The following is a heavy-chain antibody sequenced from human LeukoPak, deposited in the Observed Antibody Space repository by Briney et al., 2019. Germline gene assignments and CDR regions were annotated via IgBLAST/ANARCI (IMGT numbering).Heavy chain of an antibody. CDR3: AKDLYGDYDFDC. J-gene: IGHJ4*02. Sequence: GASLRLSCAASGFTFNNYAMNWVRQAPGKGLEWISVITSSGSTYYADSVKGRFTISRDNSKNTLYLQMNSLRAEDTAIYYCAKDLYGDYDFDCWGRGTLVTVSS. V-gene: IGHV3-23*01. D-gene: IGHD4-17*01. CDR1: GFTFNNYA. CDR2: ITSSGST.